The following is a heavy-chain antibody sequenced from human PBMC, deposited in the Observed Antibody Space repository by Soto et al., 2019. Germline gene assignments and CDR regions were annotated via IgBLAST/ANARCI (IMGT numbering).Heavy chain of an antibody. CDR1: GGTFSSYA. J-gene: IGHJ4*02. CDR3: ARDLGGWPDY. V-gene: IGHV1-3*01. D-gene: IGHD6-19*01. Sequence: ASVKVSCKASGGTFSSYAISWVRQAPGQGLEWMGGINASNGNTKYSQKFQGRVTITRDTSASTAYMELSSLRSEDTAVYYCARDLGGWPDYWGQGTLVTVSS. CDR2: INASNGNT.